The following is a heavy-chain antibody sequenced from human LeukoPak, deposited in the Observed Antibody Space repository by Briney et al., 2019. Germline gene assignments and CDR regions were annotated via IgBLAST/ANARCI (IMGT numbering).Heavy chain of an antibody. CDR3: ARGWTTTALGDY. J-gene: IGHJ4*02. V-gene: IGHV3-23*01. CDR2: ISGSGGST. Sequence: PGGSLRLSCAASGFTFSSYAMSWVRQAPGKGLEWVSAISGSGGSTYYADSVKGRFTISRDNSKNTLHLQMNSLRDEDTTLYHCARGWTTTALGDYWGQGTLVTVSS. D-gene: IGHD4-17*01. CDR1: GFTFSSYA.